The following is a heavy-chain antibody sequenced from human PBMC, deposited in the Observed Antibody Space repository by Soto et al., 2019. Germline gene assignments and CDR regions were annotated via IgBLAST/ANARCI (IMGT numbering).Heavy chain of an antibody. CDR2: IYWDDDK. CDR3: VQSRCGGDCLQSYSSHSYYGLDV. V-gene: IGHV2-5*02. CDR1: GLSLSTTGVG. Sequence: QITLKESGPTLVKPTQTLTLTCTFSGLSLSTTGVGVGWIRQPPGKALEWLALIYWDDDKRYSPSLKSRLTITKDTSKTHVVLTMTNMDPVDTATYYCVQSRCGGDCLQSYSSHSYYGLDVWGQGTTVTVSS. J-gene: IGHJ6*02. D-gene: IGHD2-21*02.